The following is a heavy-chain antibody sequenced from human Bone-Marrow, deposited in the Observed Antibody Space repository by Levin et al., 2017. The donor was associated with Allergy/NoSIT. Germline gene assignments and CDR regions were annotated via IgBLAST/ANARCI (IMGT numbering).Heavy chain of an antibody. CDR2: INHRGST. Sequence: GSLRLSCAVSGASFSGYFWSWLRQPPGKGLEWIVEINHRGSTSYKPSLKSRLTISIDTSKNQFSLKLSSVTAADTALYYCARPVSRGGFCSSTSCSNWFDPWGQGTLVTVSS. CDR1: GASFSGYF. CDR3: ARPVSRGGFCSSTSCSNWFDP. D-gene: IGHD2-2*01. V-gene: IGHV4-34*01. J-gene: IGHJ5*02.